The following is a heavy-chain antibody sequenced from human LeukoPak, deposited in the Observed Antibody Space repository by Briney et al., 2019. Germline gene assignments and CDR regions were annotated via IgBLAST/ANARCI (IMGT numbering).Heavy chain of an antibody. Sequence: SETLSPTCAVSGGSISSSNWWSWVRPSPGEGLEWIGENYHSGRTNYNPSLKNRVTISVDKSKNQFSLKLTSVTAADTAVYFCARGLLIAVTGWGPWELPPAGHGYWGQGTLVTVSS. D-gene: IGHD6-19*01. V-gene: IGHV4-4*02. CDR1: GGSISSSNW. CDR2: NYHSGRT. J-gene: IGHJ4*02. CDR3: ARGLLIAVTGWGPWELPPAGHGY.